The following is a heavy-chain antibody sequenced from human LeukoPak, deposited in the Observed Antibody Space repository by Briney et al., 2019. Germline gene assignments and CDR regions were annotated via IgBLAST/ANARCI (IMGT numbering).Heavy chain of an antibody. V-gene: IGHV4-4*07. CDR3: ARGTAMVPFRYFDL. J-gene: IGHJ2*01. D-gene: IGHD5-18*01. Sequence: SETLSLTCTVSGGSISSYYWSWIRQPAGKGLEWIGRIYTSGSTNYNPSLKSRVTMSVDTSKNQFSLRLSSVTAADTAVYYCARGTAMVPFRYFDLWGRGTLVTVSS. CDR2: IYTSGST. CDR1: GGSISSYY.